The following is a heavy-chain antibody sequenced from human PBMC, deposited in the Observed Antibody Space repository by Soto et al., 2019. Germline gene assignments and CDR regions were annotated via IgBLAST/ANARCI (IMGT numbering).Heavy chain of an antibody. CDR2: IYSVGTI. Sequence: QVQLQESGPGLVKPSETLSLTCDVSGGSISSNTYYWAWIRRPPGKGLECIGHIYSVGTISYNSSLESRATIAEDTAKYQFSLKLGSVTAADAVVYYRAGAIGSFDYWGQGTLVTVSS. CDR3: AGAIGSFDY. V-gene: IGHV4-39*01. CDR1: GGSISSNTYY. J-gene: IGHJ4*02.